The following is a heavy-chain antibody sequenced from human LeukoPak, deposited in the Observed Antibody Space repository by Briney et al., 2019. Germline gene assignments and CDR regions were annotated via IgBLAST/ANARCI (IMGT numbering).Heavy chain of an antibody. CDR3: GKEGGA. CDR1: GFAFNTYT. V-gene: IGHV3-23*01. J-gene: IGHJ5*02. CDR2: IGGRGGST. D-gene: IGHD3-16*01. Sequence: PGGSLRLSCAASGFAFNTYTMDWVRQAPGKGPEWVSAIGGRGGSTYYADSVGGRFTISRDNSKDMVYLQMNSLKVEDTATYYCGKEGGAWGQGTKVTVSS.